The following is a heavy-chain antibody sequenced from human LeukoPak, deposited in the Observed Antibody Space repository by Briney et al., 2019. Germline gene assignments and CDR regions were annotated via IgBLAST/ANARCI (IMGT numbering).Heavy chain of an antibody. CDR2: IRYDGSNK. D-gene: IGHD6-13*01. J-gene: IGHJ3*02. V-gene: IGHV3-30*02. CDR3: AKDLIIAAAGRDAFDI. Sequence: GGSLRLSCAASGFTFSSYGMHWVRQAPGKGLEWVAFIRYDGSNKYYADSVKGRFTISRDNSKNTLYLQMNSLRAEDTAVYYCAKDLIIAAAGRDAFDIWGQGTMVTVSS. CDR1: GFTFSSYG.